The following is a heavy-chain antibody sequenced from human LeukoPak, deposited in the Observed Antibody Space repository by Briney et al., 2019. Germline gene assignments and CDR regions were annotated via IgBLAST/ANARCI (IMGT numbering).Heavy chain of an antibody. CDR2: ISYDGSNK. CDR1: GFTFSSYG. CDR3: AKGGGDGYG. J-gene: IGHJ4*02. D-gene: IGHD5-24*01. Sequence: GGSLRLSCAASGFTFSSYGMHWVRQAPGKGLEWVAVISYDGSNKYYADSVKGRFTISRDNSKNTLYLQMNSLRAEDTAVYYCAKGGGDGYGWGQGTLVTVSS. V-gene: IGHV3-30*18.